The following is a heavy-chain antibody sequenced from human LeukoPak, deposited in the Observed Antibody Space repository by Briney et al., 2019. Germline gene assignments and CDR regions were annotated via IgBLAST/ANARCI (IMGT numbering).Heavy chain of an antibody. Sequence: PGGSLRLSCAASEFTISGYSMNWVRQAPGKGLEWVSSISKTGTQIYYADSVRGRFTISRDNAKNSLYLQMNSLRAEDTALYYCAKGGYYDSSGYYPFDYWGQGTLVTVSS. CDR3: AKGGYYDSSGYYPFDY. CDR1: EFTISGYS. D-gene: IGHD3-22*01. CDR2: ISKTGTQI. J-gene: IGHJ4*02. V-gene: IGHV3-21*04.